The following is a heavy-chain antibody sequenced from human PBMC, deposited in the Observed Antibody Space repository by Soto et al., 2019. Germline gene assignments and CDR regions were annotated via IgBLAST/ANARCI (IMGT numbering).Heavy chain of an antibody. CDR3: AREGLVLVPTTVNSDYYYYAMDV. Sequence: SLKVYCNTAGYTFSSYAIICVRHTHGQGLELIGWIIPIFGTANYAQKFQGRVTITADESTSTAYMELSSLRSEDTAVYYCAREGLVLVPTTVNSDYYYYAMDVWGQGTTVTVSS. D-gene: IGHD2-2*01. J-gene: IGHJ6*02. CDR1: GYTFSSYA. CDR2: IIPIFGTA. V-gene: IGHV1-69*13.